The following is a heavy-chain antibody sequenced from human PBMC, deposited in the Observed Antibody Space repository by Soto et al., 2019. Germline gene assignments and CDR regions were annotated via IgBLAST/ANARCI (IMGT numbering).Heavy chain of an antibody. J-gene: IGHJ5*02. CDR1: GGSISSSSYY. D-gene: IGHD3-10*01. CDR2: IYYSGST. CDR3: ARHRYYGSGSSTNWFDP. V-gene: IGHV4-39*01. Sequence: QLQLQESGPGLVKPSETLSLTCTVSGGSISSSSYYWGWIRQPPGKGLEWIGSIYYSGSTYYNPSLKSRVTISVDTSKNQFSLKLGSVTAADTAVYYCARHRYYGSGSSTNWFDPWCQGTLVTVSS.